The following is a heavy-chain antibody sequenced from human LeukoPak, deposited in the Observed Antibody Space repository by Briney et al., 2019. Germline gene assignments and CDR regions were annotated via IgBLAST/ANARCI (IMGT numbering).Heavy chain of an antibody. V-gene: IGHV4-31*03. D-gene: IGHD3-10*01. CDR3: ARGSYGSGSYYY. CDR1: GGSISGGGYY. Sequence: PSETLSLTCTVSGGSISGGGYYWSWIRQHPGKGLEWIGYIFDNGSTDYNPSLKSRVTISVDTSKNQLSLKLSSLTAADTAVYYCARGSYGSGSYYYWGQGTLVTVSS. J-gene: IGHJ4*02. CDR2: IFDNGST.